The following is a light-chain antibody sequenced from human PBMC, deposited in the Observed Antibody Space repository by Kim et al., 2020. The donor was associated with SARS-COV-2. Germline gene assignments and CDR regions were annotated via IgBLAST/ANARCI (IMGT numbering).Light chain of an antibody. CDR3: QKYDSDPFT. V-gene: IGKV1-27*01. CDR2: GAS. Sequence: ASVGDRVTIFCRASQGISIYLAWYQQKPGRVPELLMYGASTLQSGVPSRFSGSGSGTEFTLTISSLQPEDVATYYCQKYDSDPFTFGGGTKVDIK. J-gene: IGKJ4*01. CDR1: QGISIY.